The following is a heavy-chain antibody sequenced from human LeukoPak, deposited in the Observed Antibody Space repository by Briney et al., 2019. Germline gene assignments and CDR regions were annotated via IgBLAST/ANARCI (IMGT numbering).Heavy chain of an antibody. CDR2: ISYSGST. D-gene: IGHD5-24*01. V-gene: IGHV4-59*08. CDR1: GGPISSYY. J-gene: IGHJ4*02. Sequence: SETLSLTCTVSGGPISSYYWSWIRQPPGKGLEWIGYISYSGSTNYNPSLKSRVTMSVDTSKNQFSLKLSSVTAADTAVYYCARLSGVATITDWGQGNLVTVSS. CDR3: ARLSGVATITD.